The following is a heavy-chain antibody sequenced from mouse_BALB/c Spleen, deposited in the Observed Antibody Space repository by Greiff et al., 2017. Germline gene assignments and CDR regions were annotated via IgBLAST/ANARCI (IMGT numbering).Heavy chain of an antibody. Sequence: EVQVVESGGGLVKPGGSLKLSCAASGFTFSSYAMSWVRQTPEKRLEWVATISSGGSYTYYPDSVKGRFTISRDNAKNTLYLQMSSLRSEDTAMYYCARQGYGGDYYAMDYWGQGTSVTVAA. J-gene: IGHJ4*01. V-gene: IGHV5-9-3*01. D-gene: IGHD2-10*02. CDR1: GFTFSSYA. CDR3: ARQGYGGDYYAMDY. CDR2: ISSGGSYT.